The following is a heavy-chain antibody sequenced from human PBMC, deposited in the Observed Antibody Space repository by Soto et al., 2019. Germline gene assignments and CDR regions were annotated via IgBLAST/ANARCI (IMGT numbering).Heavy chain of an antibody. CDR1: GFTFDDYT. V-gene: IGHV3-43*01. J-gene: IGHJ6*02. D-gene: IGHD6-13*01. Sequence: GGSLRLSCAASGFTFDDYTMHWVRQAPGKGLEWVSLISWDGGSTYYADSVKGRFTISRDNSKNSLYLQMNSLRTEDTALYYCAKDISAGVYYYYGMDVWGQGTTVTVSS. CDR3: AKDISAGVYYYYGMDV. CDR2: ISWDGGST.